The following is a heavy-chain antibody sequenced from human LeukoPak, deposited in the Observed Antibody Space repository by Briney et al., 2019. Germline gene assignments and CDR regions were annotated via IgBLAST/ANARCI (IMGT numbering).Heavy chain of an antibody. CDR3: AKDRPNYYGSNGHYYRRDGDY. CDR2: ITSSGDGT. J-gene: IGHJ4*02. CDR1: GFTFSIYA. V-gene: IGHV3-23*01. Sequence: PGGSLRLSCAASGFTFSIYAMSWVRQAPGKGLQWVSSITSSGDGTYYADSVKGRFTISRDNSENMLYLQMKSLRVEDTAVYFCAKDRPNYYGSNGHYYRRDGDYWGQGTLVTVSS. D-gene: IGHD3-22*01.